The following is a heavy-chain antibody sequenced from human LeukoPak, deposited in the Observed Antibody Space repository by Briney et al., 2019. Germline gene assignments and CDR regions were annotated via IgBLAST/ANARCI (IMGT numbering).Heavy chain of an antibody. CDR3: ARGGYYYGSGSYSPTFDY. CDR2: IIPIFGTA. J-gene: IGHJ4*02. D-gene: IGHD3-10*01. CDR1: GGTFSSYA. Sequence: AASVKVSCKASGGTFSSYAISWVRQAPGQGLEWMGVIIPIFGTANYAQKFQGRVTITADESTSTAYMELSSLRSEDTAVYYCARGGYYYGSGSYSPTFDYWGQGTLVTVSS. V-gene: IGHV1-69*13.